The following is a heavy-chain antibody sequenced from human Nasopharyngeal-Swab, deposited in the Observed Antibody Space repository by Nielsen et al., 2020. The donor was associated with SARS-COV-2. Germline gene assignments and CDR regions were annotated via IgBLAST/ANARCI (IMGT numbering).Heavy chain of an antibody. V-gene: IGHV3-21*01. D-gene: IGHD6-13*01. Sequence: GESLKISCAASGFTLSSYSMNWVRQAPGKGLEWVSSISSAGIYIYYADSVKGRFTISRDNAKNSLYLQMNSLRAEDTAVYFCARHSSPVAYYYYYMDVWGEGTTVTVSS. J-gene: IGHJ6*03. CDR2: ISSAGIYI. CDR1: GFTLSSYS. CDR3: ARHSSPVAYYYYYMDV.